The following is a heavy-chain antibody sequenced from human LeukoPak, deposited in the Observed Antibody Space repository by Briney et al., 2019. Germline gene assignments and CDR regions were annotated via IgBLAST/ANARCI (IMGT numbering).Heavy chain of an antibody. J-gene: IGHJ3*01. V-gene: IGHV3-53*01. Sequence: GGSLRLSCAASGFTVSSNYMSWVRQAPGKGLEWVSVIYSGGSTYYADSVKGRFTISRDNSKNTLYLQLNSLRAEDTAVYYCAREGSGRTAYNDGLDVWGQGTMVTVSS. CDR1: GFTVSSNY. D-gene: IGHD3-10*01. CDR3: AREGSGRTAYNDGLDV. CDR2: IYSGGST.